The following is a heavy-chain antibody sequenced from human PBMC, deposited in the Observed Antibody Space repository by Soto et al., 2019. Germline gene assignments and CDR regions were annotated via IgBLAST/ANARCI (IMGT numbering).Heavy chain of an antibody. V-gene: IGHV3-64D*06. CDR3: VKVIYDSGWYGFYFDY. J-gene: IGHJ4*02. Sequence: GGSLRLSCAASGFTFSAYGMHWVRQAPGQGLEYLSAISRKGDNTYYADSVKGRFTFSRDNSKNTLYLQMTSLRTEDTGVYYCVKVIYDSGWYGFYFDYWGQGTLVTVSS. CDR2: ISRKGDNT. CDR1: GFTFSAYG. D-gene: IGHD6-19*01.